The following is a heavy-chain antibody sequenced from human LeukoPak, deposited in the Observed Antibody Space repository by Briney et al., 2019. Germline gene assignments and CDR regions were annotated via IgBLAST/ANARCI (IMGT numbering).Heavy chain of an antibody. CDR1: YGSMSSYY. V-gene: IGHV4-59*01. CDR3: ARVRWQLLSADYYYYMDL. Sequence: SETLSFTCAASYGSMSSYYGCWRRQPARKGVGRGGYFYDSGRTNYNPSLKSRVTISEDTSKNQISLKLTSVTAADTAVYYCARVRWQLLSADYYYYMDLWGKGTTVSVSS. D-gene: IGHD1-26*01. CDR2: FYDSGRT. J-gene: IGHJ6*03.